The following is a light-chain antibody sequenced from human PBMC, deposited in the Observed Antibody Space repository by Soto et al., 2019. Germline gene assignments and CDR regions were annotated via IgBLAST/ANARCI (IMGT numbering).Light chain of an antibody. CDR1: QSVSGN. CDR3: QQYNTWPRT. J-gene: IGKJ1*01. CDR2: GAS. Sequence: EIVMTQSPATLSVSPGERATLSCRASQSVSGNLAWYQQKPGQAPRLLIYGASTRATGIPARFSGSGSVTECTLTISSLQSEDFEVYYCQQYNTWPRTLGQGTKVEIK. V-gene: IGKV3-15*01.